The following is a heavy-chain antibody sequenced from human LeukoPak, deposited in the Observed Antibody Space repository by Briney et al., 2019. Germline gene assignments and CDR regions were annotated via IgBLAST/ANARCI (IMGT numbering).Heavy chain of an antibody. CDR2: MSSSDDGR. D-gene: IGHD2-15*01. Sequence: GGSLRLSCAASEFSVGSNYMTWVRQAPGKGLEWVSAMSSSDDGRYYAASVRGRFTISRDTSRSTLYPQMNSLRAEDAAVYYCAKAPVTSCRGAFCYPFDYWGQGTLVTVSS. CDR1: EFSVGSNY. V-gene: IGHV3-23*01. CDR3: AKAPVTSCRGAFCYPFDY. J-gene: IGHJ4*02.